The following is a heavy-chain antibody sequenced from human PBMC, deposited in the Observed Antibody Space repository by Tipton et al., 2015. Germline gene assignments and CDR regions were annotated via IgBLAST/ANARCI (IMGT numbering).Heavy chain of an antibody. J-gene: IGHJ4*02. D-gene: IGHD2/OR15-2a*01. CDR3: VKILLSPQFDY. Sequence: GSLRLSCAASGFTVSSNYMSWVRQAPGKGLEWVSVIYSGGNTYYADSVKGRFTISRDNSKNTLYLQINSLRAEDTAIYYCVKILLSPQFDYWGQGTLVTVSS. V-gene: IGHV3-53*01. CDR1: GFTVSSNY. CDR2: IYSGGNT.